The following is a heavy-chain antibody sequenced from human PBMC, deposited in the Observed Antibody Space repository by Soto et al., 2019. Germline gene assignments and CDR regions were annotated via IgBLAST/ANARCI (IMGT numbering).Heavy chain of an antibody. CDR2: ISAYNGNT. CDR3: ARSIMIGGEAVADAFDI. CDR1: GYTFTSHG. J-gene: IGHJ3*02. V-gene: IGHV1-18*01. D-gene: IGHD3-10*02. Sequence: QVQLVQSGAEVKKPGASVKVSCKASGYTFTSHGISWVRQAPGQGLEWMGWISAYNGNTNYAQKLQGRVTMTTDTSTSTADMELRSLRSDDTAVYYCARSIMIGGEAVADAFDIWGQGTMVTVSS.